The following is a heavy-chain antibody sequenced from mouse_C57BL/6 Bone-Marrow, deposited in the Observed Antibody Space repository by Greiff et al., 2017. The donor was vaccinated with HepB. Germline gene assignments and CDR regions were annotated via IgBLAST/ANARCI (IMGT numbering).Heavy chain of an antibody. CDR3: ARSGDYYGSSFYWYFDV. D-gene: IGHD1-1*01. CDR2: ISSGSSTI. CDR1: GFTFSDYG. V-gene: IGHV5-17*01. J-gene: IGHJ1*03. Sequence: EVMLVESGGGLVKPGGSLKLSCAASGFTFSDYGMHWVRQAPEKGLEWVAYISSGSSTIYYADTVKGRFTISRDNAKNTLFLQMTSLRSEDTAMYYCARSGDYYGSSFYWYFDVWGTGTTVTVSS.